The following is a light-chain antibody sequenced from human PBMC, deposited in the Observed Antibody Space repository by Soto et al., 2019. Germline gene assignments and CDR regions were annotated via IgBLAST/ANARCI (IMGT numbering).Light chain of an antibody. CDR2: EVS. Sequence: QSALTQPACVSGSPGQSITISCTGTSSDVGSYDLVSWYQHHPGKAPKLMIYEVSKRPSGVSNRFSGSKSDNTASLTISGLQTEDEADYYCCSFAGSSTYVFGTGTKLTVL. V-gene: IGLV2-23*02. CDR1: SSDVGSYDL. CDR3: CSFAGSSTYV. J-gene: IGLJ1*01.